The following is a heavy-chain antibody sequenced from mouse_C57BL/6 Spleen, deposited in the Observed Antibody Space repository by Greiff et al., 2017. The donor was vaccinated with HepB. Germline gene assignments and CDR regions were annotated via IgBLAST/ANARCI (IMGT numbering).Heavy chain of an antibody. CDR2: IYPGSGNT. Sequence: VQLQQSGPELVKPGASVKISCKASGYSFTSYYIHWVKQRPGQGLEWIGWIYPGSGNTKYNEKFKGKATLTADTSSSTAYMQLSSLTSEDSAVYYCAGFDGYSFDYWGQGTTLTVSS. CDR3: AGFDGYSFDY. CDR1: GYSFTSYY. J-gene: IGHJ2*01. D-gene: IGHD2-3*01. V-gene: IGHV1-66*01.